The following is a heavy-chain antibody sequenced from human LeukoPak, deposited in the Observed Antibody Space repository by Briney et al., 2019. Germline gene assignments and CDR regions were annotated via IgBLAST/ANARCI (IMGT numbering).Heavy chain of an antibody. V-gene: IGHV4-39*01. D-gene: IGHD3-3*01. Sequence: SETLSLTCTVSGGSISSSSYYWGWIRQPPGKGLEWIGSIYYSGCTYYNPSLKSRVTISVDTSKNQFSLKLSSVTAADTAVYYCARVTIFGVVITLDYWGQGTLVTVSS. CDR2: IYYSGCT. J-gene: IGHJ4*02. CDR1: GGSISSSSYY. CDR3: ARVTIFGVVITLDY.